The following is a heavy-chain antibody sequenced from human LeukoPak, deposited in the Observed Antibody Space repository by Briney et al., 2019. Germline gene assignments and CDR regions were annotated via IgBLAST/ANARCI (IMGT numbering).Heavy chain of an antibody. J-gene: IGHJ4*02. CDR1: GFTVSSNY. Sequence: PGGSLRLSCVASGFTVSSNYMSWVRQAPGKGLEWVSVIYSAGNTYYADSVKGRFTISRHNSENTLYLHMNSLRVEDTAVYFCARGGTLGYSSGRIDYWGQGTLVTVSS. V-gene: IGHV3-53*04. CDR3: ARGGTLGYSSGRIDY. D-gene: IGHD6-19*01. CDR2: IYSAGNT.